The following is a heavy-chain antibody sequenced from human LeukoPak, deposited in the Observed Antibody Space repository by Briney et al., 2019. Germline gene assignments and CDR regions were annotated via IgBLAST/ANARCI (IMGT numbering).Heavy chain of an antibody. V-gene: IGHV4-34*01. CDR1: GGSFSGYY. CDR2: INHSGST. J-gene: IGHJ4*02. CDR3: ARGQYYYGSGSYYRSDFDY. D-gene: IGHD3-10*01. Sequence: SETLSLTCAVYGGSFSGYYWSWIRQPPGKGLEWIGEINHSGSTNYNPSLKSRVTISVGTSKNQFSLKLSSVTAADTAVYYCARGQYYYGSGSYYRSDFDYWGQGTLVTVSS.